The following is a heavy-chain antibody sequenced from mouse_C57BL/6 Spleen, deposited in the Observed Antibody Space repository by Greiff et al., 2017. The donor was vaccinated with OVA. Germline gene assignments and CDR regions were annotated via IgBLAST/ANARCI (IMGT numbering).Heavy chain of an antibody. CDR1: GYTFTSYW. CDR2: IDPSDSYT. V-gene: IGHV1-69*01. CDR3: ARCYSNFYYAMDY. Sequence: VQLQQPGAELVMPGASVKLSCKASGYTFTSYWMHWVKQRPGQGLEWIGEIDPSDSYTNYNQKFKGKATLTVDKSSSTAYMQLSSLTSEDSAVYCGARCYSNFYYAMDYWGQGTSVTVSS. D-gene: IGHD2-5*01. J-gene: IGHJ4*01.